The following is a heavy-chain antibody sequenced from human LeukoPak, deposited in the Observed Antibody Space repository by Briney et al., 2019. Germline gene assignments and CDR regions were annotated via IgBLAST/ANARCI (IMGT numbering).Heavy chain of an antibody. CDR2: IYYSGST. CDR1: GGSISGSSYY. V-gene: IGHV4-61*01. D-gene: IGHD3-10*01. Sequence: KPSETLSLTCTVSGGSISGSSYYWNWIRQPPGKGLEWIGYIYYSGSTNYNSSLKSRVIISVDTSKNQFSLKLSSVTAADTAVYYCASRTVWFGGFEGGDGAFDIWGQGTMVTVSS. J-gene: IGHJ3*02. CDR3: ASRTVWFGGFEGGDGAFDI.